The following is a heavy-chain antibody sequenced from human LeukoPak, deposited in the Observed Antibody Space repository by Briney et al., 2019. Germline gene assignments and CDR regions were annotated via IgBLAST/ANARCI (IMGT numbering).Heavy chain of an antibody. V-gene: IGHV3-7*01. CDR1: GFTFGSYW. CDR2: INQPGSDR. CDR3: ARDGTYYDFWSGYSYNWFDP. J-gene: IGHJ5*02. Sequence: GGSLRLSCAASGFTFGSYWMIWVRQAPGEGLEWVANINQPGSDRRYVDSVKGRFTISRDNAKNSLYLQMNSLRAEDTAVYYCARDGTYYDFWSGYSYNWFDPWGQGTLVTVSS. D-gene: IGHD3-3*01.